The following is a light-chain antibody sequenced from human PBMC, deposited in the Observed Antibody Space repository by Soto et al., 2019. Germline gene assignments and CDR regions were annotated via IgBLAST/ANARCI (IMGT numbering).Light chain of an antibody. J-gene: IGLJ1*01. V-gene: IGLV2-23*01. CDR3: CSYAGSSIFYV. CDR2: EGS. CDR1: SSDVGSYNL. Sequence: QSALTQPASVSGSPGQSITISCTGTSSDVGSYNLVSWYQQHPGKAPKLMIYEGSKRHSGVSDRFSGPKSGNTASLTVSGLQAEDEADYYCCSYAGSSIFYVFGSGTKLTVL.